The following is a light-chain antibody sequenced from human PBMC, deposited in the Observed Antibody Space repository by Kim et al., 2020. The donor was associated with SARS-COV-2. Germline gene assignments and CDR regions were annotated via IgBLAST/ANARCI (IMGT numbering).Light chain of an antibody. CDR1: SSNIGAGYD. CDR3: QSYDSSLSGSRV. Sequence: QSVLTQPPSVSGAPGQTVTISCTGSSSNIGAGYDVHWYQQPPGTAPKILIYGNDQRPSGVPGRFSGSTSGTSASLAITGLQPEDEADYYCQSYDSSLSGSRVFGGGTQLTVL. V-gene: IGLV1-40*01. CDR2: GND. J-gene: IGLJ3*02.